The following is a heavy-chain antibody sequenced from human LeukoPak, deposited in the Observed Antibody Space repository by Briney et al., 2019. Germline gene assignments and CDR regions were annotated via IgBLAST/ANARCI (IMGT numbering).Heavy chain of an antibody. CDR2: IYYTGGT. CDR1: GGSITSSSYY. Sequence: SETLSLTCSVSGGSITSSSYYWSWIRQPPEKGLEWIGSIYYTGGTNYSPSLKSRVTISVDTSKNQFSLKLTSVTAADTAVYYCAKDFSSVPAAFDYWGQGTLVTVSS. J-gene: IGHJ4*02. D-gene: IGHD2-2*01. CDR3: AKDFSSVPAAFDY. V-gene: IGHV4-39*02.